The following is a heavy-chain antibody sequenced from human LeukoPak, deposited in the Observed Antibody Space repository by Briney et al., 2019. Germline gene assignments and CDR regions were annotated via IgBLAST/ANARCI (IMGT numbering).Heavy chain of an antibody. CDR2: ISPNSGGT. D-gene: IGHD3-22*01. CDR3: ARGRVSYYYDSSGYYSDY. J-gene: IGHJ4*02. Sequence: ASVKVSCKASGYTFTGYYMHWVRQAPGQGLEWMGRISPNSGGTNYAQKFQGRVTMTRDTSISTAYMELSRLRSDDTAVYYCARGRVSYYYDSSGYYSDYWGQGTLVAVSS. CDR1: GYTFTGYY. V-gene: IGHV1-2*06.